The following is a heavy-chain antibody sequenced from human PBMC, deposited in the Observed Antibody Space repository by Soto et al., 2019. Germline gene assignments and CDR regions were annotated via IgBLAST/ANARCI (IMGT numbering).Heavy chain of an antibody. CDR2: ISYDGSNK. CDR1: GFTFSSYV. Sequence: GGSLRLSCAAAGFTFSSYVMHWVRQAPGKGLEWVAVISYDGSNKYYADSVKGRFTISRDNSKNTLYLQMNSLRAEDTAVYYCAKDPDTSPYYDFWSGYYADYWGQGTLVTVSS. V-gene: IGHV3-30*18. CDR3: AKDPDTSPYYDFWSGYYADY. J-gene: IGHJ4*02. D-gene: IGHD3-3*01.